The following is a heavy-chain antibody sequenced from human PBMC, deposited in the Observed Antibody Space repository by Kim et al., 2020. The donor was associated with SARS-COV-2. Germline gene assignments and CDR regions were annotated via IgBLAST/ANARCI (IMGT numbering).Heavy chain of an antibody. CDR3: ASYYYDSSGSVRTLGY. CDR1: GGSISSSNW. D-gene: IGHD3-22*01. Sequence: SETLSLTCAVSGGSISSSNWWSWVRQPPGKGLEWIGEIYHSGSTNYNPSLKSRVTISVDKSKNQFSLKLSSVTAADTAVYYCASYYYDSSGSVRTLGYWGQGTLVTVSS. J-gene: IGHJ4*02. CDR2: IYHSGST. V-gene: IGHV4-4*02.